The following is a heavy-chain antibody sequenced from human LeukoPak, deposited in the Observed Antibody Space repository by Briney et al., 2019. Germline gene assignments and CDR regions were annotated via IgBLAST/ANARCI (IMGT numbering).Heavy chain of an antibody. CDR2: IYTSGST. CDR3: ARDNHARGYYGSGGLDY. J-gene: IGHJ4*02. CDR1: GGSISSGSYY. Sequence: PSETLSLTCTVSGGSISSGSYYWSWIRQPAGKELEWIGRIYTSGSTNYNPSLKSRVTISVDTSKNQFSLKLSSVTAADTAVYYCARDNHARGYYGSGGLDYWGQGTLVTVSS. D-gene: IGHD3-10*01. V-gene: IGHV4-61*02.